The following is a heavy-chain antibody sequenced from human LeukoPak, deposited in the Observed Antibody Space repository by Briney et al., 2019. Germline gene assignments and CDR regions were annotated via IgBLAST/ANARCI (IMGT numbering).Heavy chain of an antibody. CDR2: ISGSGGST. J-gene: IGHJ4*02. D-gene: IGHD3-10*01. V-gene: IGHV3-23*01. CDR3: AKDFGALYYFDY. Sequence: PGGSLRLSCAASGFTFSRYAMSWVRQAPGKGLEWASAISGSGGSTYYADSVKGRFTISRDNSKNTLYLQMNSLRAEDTAVYYCAKDFGALYYFDYWGQGTLVTVSS. CDR1: GFTFSRYA.